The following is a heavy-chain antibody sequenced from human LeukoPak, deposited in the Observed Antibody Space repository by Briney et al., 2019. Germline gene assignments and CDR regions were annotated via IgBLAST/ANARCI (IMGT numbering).Heavy chain of an antibody. Sequence: TSETLSLTCTVSGGSISSYYWSWIRQPPGKGLEWIGYIYYSGSTNHNPSLKSRVTISVDTSKNQFSLKLSSVTAADTAVYYCARSPRDYGSGSYSLVDVWGKGTTVTVSS. D-gene: IGHD3-10*01. J-gene: IGHJ6*04. CDR1: GGSISSYY. CDR2: IYYSGST. CDR3: ARSPRDYGSGSYSLVDV. V-gene: IGHV4-59*01.